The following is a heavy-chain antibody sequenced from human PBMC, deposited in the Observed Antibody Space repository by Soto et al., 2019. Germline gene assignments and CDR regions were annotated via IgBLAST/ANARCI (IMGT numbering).Heavy chain of an antibody. CDR1: GFTFSSYE. V-gene: IGHV3-48*03. D-gene: IGHD4-17*01. CDR3: ARNDYENHIYYYYYGMDV. J-gene: IGHJ6*02. CDR2: ISSSGSTI. Sequence: GGSLRLSCAASGFTFSSYEMNWVRQAPGKGLEWVSYISSSGSTIYYADSVKGRFIISRDNAKNSLYLQMNSLRAEDTAVYYCARNDYENHIYYYYYGMDVWGQGTTVTVSS.